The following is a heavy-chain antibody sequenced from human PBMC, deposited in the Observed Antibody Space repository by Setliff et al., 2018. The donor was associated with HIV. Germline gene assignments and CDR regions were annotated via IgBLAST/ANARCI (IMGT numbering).Heavy chain of an antibody. CDR1: GYTFTSYY. CDR3: ARDPPVVVRHLFDL. J-gene: IGHJ4*02. Sequence: ASVKVSCKASGYTFTSYYLHWVRQAPGQGLEWMGMINPSGGSASYAQKFQGRVTMTTDTSTSTASMELRSLTSDDMAVYYCARDPPVVVRHLFDLWGQGTLVTVSS. V-gene: IGHV1-46*01. CDR2: INPSGGSA. D-gene: IGHD2-15*01.